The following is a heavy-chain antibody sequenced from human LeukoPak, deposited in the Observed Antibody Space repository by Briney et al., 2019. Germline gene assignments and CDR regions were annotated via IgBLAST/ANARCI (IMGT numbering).Heavy chain of an antibody. CDR1: GFTFSDYA. D-gene: IGHD1-14*01. CDR2: ISYDGSNK. CDR3: AREITGYYMAV. Sequence: GGSLRLSCVGSGFTFSDYAMHWVRQAPGKGLECVAFISYDGSNKYYVDSVKGRFTISRDDSKNTLYLQMNSLRAEDTAVYYCAREITGYYMAVWGKGTTVTTSS. V-gene: IGHV3-30*02. J-gene: IGHJ6*03.